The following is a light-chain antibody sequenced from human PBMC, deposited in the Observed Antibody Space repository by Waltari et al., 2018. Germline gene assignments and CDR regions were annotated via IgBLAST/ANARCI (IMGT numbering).Light chain of an antibody. CDR2: EVN. J-gene: IGLJ3*02. V-gene: IGLV2-14*01. Sequence: QSALTQPASVSGSPGQSLTISCPGTSSDVGGYNFFSWYQHHPNKAPKPILYEVNYRPSGVSDRFSGSKSGNTASLTISGLQAEDEADYYCNSFTSTTTWLFGGGTKLTVL. CDR1: SSDVGGYNF. CDR3: NSFTSTTTWL.